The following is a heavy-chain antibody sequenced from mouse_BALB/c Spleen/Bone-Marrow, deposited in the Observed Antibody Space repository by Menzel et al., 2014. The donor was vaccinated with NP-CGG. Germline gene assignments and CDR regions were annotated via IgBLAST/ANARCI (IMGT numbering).Heavy chain of an antibody. CDR2: ISSGGSYT. CDR1: GFTFSSYT. Sequence: EVKVVESGGGLVKPGGSLKLSCAASGFTFSSYTMSWVRQTPEKGLEWVATISSGGSYTYYPDSVKGRFTISRDNAKNTLYLQMSSLKSEDTAMYYCTRDGKGNYDYAMDYWGQGTSVTVSS. D-gene: IGHD2-1*01. CDR3: TRDGKGNYDYAMDY. V-gene: IGHV5-6-4*01. J-gene: IGHJ4*01.